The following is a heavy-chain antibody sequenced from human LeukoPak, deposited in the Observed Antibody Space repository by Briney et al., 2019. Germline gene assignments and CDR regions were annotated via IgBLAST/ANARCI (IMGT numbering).Heavy chain of an antibody. CDR3: ARKPQRWHQNKYNWFDP. V-gene: IGHV1-18*01. D-gene: IGHD5-24*01. CDR1: GYTFTNYG. Sequence: ASVKVSCKASGYTFTNYGISWVRQAPGQGLEWMGWISAYNGNTGYAQKLQGRVTMTTDTSTSTAYMELRSLRSDDTAVYYCARKPQRWHQNKYNWFDPWGQGTLVTVSS. J-gene: IGHJ5*02. CDR2: ISAYNGNT.